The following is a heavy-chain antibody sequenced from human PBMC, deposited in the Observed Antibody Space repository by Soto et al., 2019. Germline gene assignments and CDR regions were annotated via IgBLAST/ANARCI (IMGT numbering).Heavy chain of an antibody. CDR1: IASLGDHY. Sequence: KTSERLSLGCAVFIASLGDHYWAWMRQSPDKGLEWIGEVHPSGSTDYNPSLKSRLTLSLDTSKNQFSLKVASVTAADTAVYFCARGKPSGYRFGPRNFFYYGLDVWGPGTTVTVSS. CDR2: VHPSGST. V-gene: IGHV4-34*01. D-gene: IGHD5-18*01. CDR3: ARGKPSGYRFGPRNFFYYGLDV. J-gene: IGHJ6*02.